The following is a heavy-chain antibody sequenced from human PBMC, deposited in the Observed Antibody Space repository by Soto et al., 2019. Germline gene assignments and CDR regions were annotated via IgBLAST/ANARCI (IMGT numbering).Heavy chain of an antibody. J-gene: IGHJ6*02. CDR3: ARQAVAGIYYYYYYGMDV. CDR1: GGSFSGYY. Sequence: SETLSLTCAVYGGSFSGYYWSWIRQPPGKGLEWIGEINHSGSTNYNPSLKSRVTISVDTSKNQVSLKLSSVTAADTAVYYCARQAVAGIYYYYYYGMDVWGQGTTVTVSS. D-gene: IGHD6-19*01. CDR2: INHSGST. V-gene: IGHV4-34*01.